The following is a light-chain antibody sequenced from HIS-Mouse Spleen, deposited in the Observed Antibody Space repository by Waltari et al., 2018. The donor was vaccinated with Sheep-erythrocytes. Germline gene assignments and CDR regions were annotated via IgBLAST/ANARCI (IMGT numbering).Light chain of an antibody. CDR3: QSADSSGTYV. CDR2: KAS. Sequence: SYELTQPPSVSVSPRQPARITCPGAAFPKHNDSWYQQRPGQAPVLVIYKASERPSGIPERFSGSSSGTTVTLTISGVQAEDEADYYCQSADSSGTYVFGTGTKVTVL. J-gene: IGLJ1*01. V-gene: IGLV3-25*03. CDR1: AFPKHN.